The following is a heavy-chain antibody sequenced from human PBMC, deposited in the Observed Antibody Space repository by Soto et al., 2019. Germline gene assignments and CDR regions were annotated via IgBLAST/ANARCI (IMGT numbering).Heavy chain of an antibody. CDR1: GGSISSGIYY. J-gene: IGHJ5*02. V-gene: IGHV4-39*01. D-gene: IGHD3-3*01. Sequence: PSETLSLTCNVSGGSISSGIYYWGWVRQPPGKGLEWIGSIGYSGSTHYSPSLKSRVTISVDTSKNQFSLKLSSVTAADTAVYYCARHRPSFGVAMGWFDPWGQGTLVTVSS. CDR2: IGYSGST. CDR3: ARHRPSFGVAMGWFDP.